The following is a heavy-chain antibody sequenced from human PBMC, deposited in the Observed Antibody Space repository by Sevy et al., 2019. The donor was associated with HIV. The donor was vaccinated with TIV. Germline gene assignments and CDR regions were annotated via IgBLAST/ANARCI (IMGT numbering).Heavy chain of an antibody. CDR2: IYHSGST. J-gene: IGHJ3*02. CDR1: GGSISSSNW. Sequence: SENLSLTCAVSGGSISSSNWWSWVRQPPGKGLEWIGEIYHSGSTNYNPSLKSRVTISVDKSKNQFSLKLSSVTAADTAVYYCARDVYYYDSSGSEHGAFDIWGQGTMVTVSS. CDR3: ARDVYYYDSSGSEHGAFDI. V-gene: IGHV4-4*02. D-gene: IGHD3-22*01.